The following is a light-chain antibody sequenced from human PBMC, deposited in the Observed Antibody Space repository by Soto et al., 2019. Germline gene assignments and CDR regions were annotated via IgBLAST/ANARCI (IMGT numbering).Light chain of an antibody. J-gene: IGLJ3*02. Sequence: QSALTQPASVSGSPGQSITIACTGTSSDVGGYNYVSWYQQHPGKAPKLMIYEVSKRPSGVPDRFSGSKSGNTASLTVSGLTAEDEADYYCNSYAGSNNWVFGGGTQLTVL. V-gene: IGLV2-8*01. CDR1: SSDVGGYNY. CDR3: NSYAGSNNWV. CDR2: EVS.